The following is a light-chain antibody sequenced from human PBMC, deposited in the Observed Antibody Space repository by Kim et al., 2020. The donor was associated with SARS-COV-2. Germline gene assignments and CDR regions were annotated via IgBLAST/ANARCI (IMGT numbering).Light chain of an antibody. Sequence: GHSLTRSCTGNSSDFGYYNHVSWYQQFPNKAPKLIIYDVNMGPSGVSDRFSGSKSGNTASLTISGLQPEDEADYYCASHALGSLWLFGGGTQLTVL. CDR3: ASHALGSLWL. J-gene: IGLJ3*02. CDR2: DVN. V-gene: IGLV2-14*04. CDR1: SSDFGYYNH.